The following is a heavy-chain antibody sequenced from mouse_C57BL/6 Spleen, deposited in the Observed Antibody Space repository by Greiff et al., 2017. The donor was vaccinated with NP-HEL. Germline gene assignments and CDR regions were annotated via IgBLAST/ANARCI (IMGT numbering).Heavy chain of an antibody. CDR2: ISYDGSN. J-gene: IGHJ3*01. D-gene: IGHD1-1*01. V-gene: IGHV3-6*01. Sequence: EVKLQESGPGLVKPSQSLSLTCSVTGYSITSGYYWNWIRQFPGNKLEWMGYISYDGSNNYNPSLKNRISITRDTSKNQFFLKLNSVTTEDTATYYCARDLDYGSPFAYWGQGTLVTVSA. CDR1: GYSITSGYY. CDR3: ARDLDYGSPFAY.